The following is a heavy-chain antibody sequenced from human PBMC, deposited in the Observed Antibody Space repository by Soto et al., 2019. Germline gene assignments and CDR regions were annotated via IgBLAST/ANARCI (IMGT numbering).Heavy chain of an antibody. CDR1: GYTFTNYY. V-gene: IGHV1-46*01. D-gene: IGHD3-22*01. CDR3: VLYYYDSHGYIDP. Sequence: ASVKVSCKGTGYTFTNYYMHWVRQAPGQGLEWMGTINPSSGATDYAQKFQGRVTMTSDTSTSTVYMELSSLRSEDTAAYYCVLYYYDSHGYIDPWGQGTLVTVS. J-gene: IGHJ5*02. CDR2: INPSSGAT.